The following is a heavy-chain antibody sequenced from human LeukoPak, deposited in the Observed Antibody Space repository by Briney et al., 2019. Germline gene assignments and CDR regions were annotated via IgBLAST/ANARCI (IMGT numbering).Heavy chain of an antibody. J-gene: IGHJ4*02. D-gene: IGHD1-26*01. CDR1: GGSISSNSYY. Sequence: PSETLSLTCAVSGGSISSNSYYWGWIRQPPGKGLEWIGSIYYSGSTYYNESLESRVTISIDTSKNQFSLKLNSVTAADTAMYYCAKSGGYGLIDYWGQGTLVTVSS. V-gene: IGHV4-39*01. CDR2: IYYSGST. CDR3: AKSGGYGLIDY.